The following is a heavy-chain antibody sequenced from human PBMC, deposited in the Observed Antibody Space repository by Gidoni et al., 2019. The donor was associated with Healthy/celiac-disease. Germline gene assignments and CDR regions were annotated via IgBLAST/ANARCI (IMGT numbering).Heavy chain of an antibody. CDR3: ARHTYYYGSGRYGFDY. V-gene: IGHV2-70*01. D-gene: IGHD3-10*01. CDR2: IDWDDDK. Sequence: QVTLRESGPALVKPTQTLTLTCTFSGFSLSTSGMCVSWIRQPPGKALEWLALIDWDDDKYYSTSLKTRLTISKDTSKNQVVLTMTNMDPVDTAAYYCARHTYYYGSGRYGFDYWGQGTLVTVSS. J-gene: IGHJ4*02. CDR1: GFSLSTSGMC.